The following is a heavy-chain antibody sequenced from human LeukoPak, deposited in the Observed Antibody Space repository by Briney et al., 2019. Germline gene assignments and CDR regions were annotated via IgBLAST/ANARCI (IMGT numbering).Heavy chain of an antibody. CDR3: AREMEIAAVGVSTDY. D-gene: IGHD6-13*01. CDR2: ISYDGSNK. CDR1: GFTFSSYA. J-gene: IGHJ4*02. V-gene: IGHV3-30*04. Sequence: SGGSLSHSCAASGFTFSSYAMHWVRQAPGKGLEWVAVISYDGSNKYYADSVKGRFTISRDNSKNTLYLQMNSLRAEDTAVYYCAREMEIAAVGVSTDYWGQGTMATVSS.